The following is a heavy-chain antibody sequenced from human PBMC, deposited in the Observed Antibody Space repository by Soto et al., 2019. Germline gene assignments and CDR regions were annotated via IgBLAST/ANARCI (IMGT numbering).Heavy chain of an antibody. Sequence: SETLSLTCIVSGGSISEKYWNWVREPPGKGLEWIGLIFANGHTDYNPSLKSRVTMSVDASKNQFSLRLTSMTAADTAVYYCVASLAASGLNWLDPWGRGTLVTVSS. D-gene: IGHD6-13*01. J-gene: IGHJ5*02. CDR3: VASLAASGLNWLDP. V-gene: IGHV4-4*07. CDR1: GGSISEKY. CDR2: IFANGHT.